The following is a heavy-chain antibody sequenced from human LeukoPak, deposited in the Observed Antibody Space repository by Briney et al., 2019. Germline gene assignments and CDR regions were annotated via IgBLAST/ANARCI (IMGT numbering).Heavy chain of an antibody. D-gene: IGHD3-9*01. CDR2: LDPKSGGT. J-gene: IGHJ4*02. Sequence: ASVKVSCKASGYTFTGYYMHWVRQAPGQGLGWMGWLDPKSGGTNYAQKFQDRGTMTRDTSISTAYMELRSLGSDATAVYYCTRDRGSDILTGLTFPVYWGQGTLVTVSS. CDR1: GYTFTGYY. CDR3: TRDRGSDILTGLTFPVY. V-gene: IGHV1-2*02.